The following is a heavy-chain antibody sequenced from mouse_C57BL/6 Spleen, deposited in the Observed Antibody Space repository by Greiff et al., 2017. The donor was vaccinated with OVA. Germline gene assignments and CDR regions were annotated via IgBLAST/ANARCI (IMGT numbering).Heavy chain of an antibody. J-gene: IGHJ2*01. V-gene: IGHV1-81*01. Sequence: QVQLKESGAELARPGASVKLSCKASGYTFTSYGISWVKQRTGQGLEWIGEIYPRSGNTYYNEKFKGKATLTADKSSSTAYMELRSLTSEDSAVYFCARSEGTAQGSDYWGQGTTLTVSS. CDR2: IYPRSGNT. D-gene: IGHD3-2*02. CDR1: GYTFTSYG. CDR3: ARSEGTAQGSDY.